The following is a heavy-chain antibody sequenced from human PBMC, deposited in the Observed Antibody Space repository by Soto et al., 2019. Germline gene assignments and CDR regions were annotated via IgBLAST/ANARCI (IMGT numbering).Heavy chain of an antibody. D-gene: IGHD2-2*01. V-gene: IGHV4-30-4*01. J-gene: IGHJ5*02. CDR2: IFYSGST. CDR1: GGTINSGDYF. Sequence: SETLSLTCSVSGGTINSGDYFWSWIRQPPGKGLEWIGSIFYSGSTYYNPSLKSRVTISVDTSKNQFSLKLSSVTAADTAVYYCARGVHPHFVFFAPDPVPAALGWFDPWGQGTLVTVSS. CDR3: ARGVHPHFVFFAPDPVPAALGWFDP.